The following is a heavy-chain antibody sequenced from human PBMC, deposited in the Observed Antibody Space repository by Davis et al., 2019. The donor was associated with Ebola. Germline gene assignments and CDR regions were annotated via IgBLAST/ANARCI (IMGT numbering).Heavy chain of an antibody. CDR3: AKEVGATTLVLGY. J-gene: IGHJ4*02. CDR1: GFTFSSYV. D-gene: IGHD1-26*01. V-gene: IGHV3-21*01. Sequence: GESLKISCAASGFTFSSYVMNWVRQAPGKGLDWVSSISSSSSYIYYADSVKGRFTISRDNAKNSLYLQMNSLRAEDTAVYYCAKEVGATTLVLGYWGQGTLVTVSS. CDR2: ISSSSSYI.